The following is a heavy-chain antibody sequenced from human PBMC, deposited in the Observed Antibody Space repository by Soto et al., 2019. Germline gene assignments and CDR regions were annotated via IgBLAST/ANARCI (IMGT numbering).Heavy chain of an antibody. CDR3: AREAFYDLWSGPGWFDP. J-gene: IGHJ5*02. CDR1: GFTVSGNY. V-gene: IGHV3-66*01. D-gene: IGHD3-3*01. CDR2: LQSGGDT. Sequence: GGSLRLSCTASGFTVSGNYMSWVRQAPGKGLEWVSILQSGGDTHYADSVKGRFTISRDNYENTLYLQMDSLKAEDTALYYCAREAFYDLWSGPGWFDPWGQGTLVTVSS.